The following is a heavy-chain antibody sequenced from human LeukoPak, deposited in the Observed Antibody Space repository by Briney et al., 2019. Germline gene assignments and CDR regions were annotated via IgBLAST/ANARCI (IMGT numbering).Heavy chain of an antibody. J-gene: IGHJ4*02. Sequence: SETLSLTCFVSGGSISGSSHFWGWVRQPPGKGLEWIGSIAYSGSSYNSPSLKSRATISVDTSKNQFSLKLSSVTAADTAVYYCARGGSGSYYLYYFDYWGQGTLVTVSS. CDR2: IAYSGSS. CDR1: GGSISGSSHF. CDR3: ARGGSGSYYLYYFDY. V-gene: IGHV4-39*01. D-gene: IGHD3-10*01.